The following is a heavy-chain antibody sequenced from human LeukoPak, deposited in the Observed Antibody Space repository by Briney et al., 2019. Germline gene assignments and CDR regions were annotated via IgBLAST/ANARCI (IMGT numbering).Heavy chain of an antibody. D-gene: IGHD2-2*01. J-gene: IGHJ3*02. Sequence: ASVKVSCKASGYTITGYYMHWVRQAPGQGLEWMGWINPNSGGTNYAQKFQGRVTMTRDTSISTAYMELSRLRSDDTAVYYCARGCSSASCYRSVSGAFDIWGQGTMVTVSS. CDR2: INPNSGGT. CDR3: ARGCSSASCYRSVSGAFDI. CDR1: GYTITGYY. V-gene: IGHV1-2*02.